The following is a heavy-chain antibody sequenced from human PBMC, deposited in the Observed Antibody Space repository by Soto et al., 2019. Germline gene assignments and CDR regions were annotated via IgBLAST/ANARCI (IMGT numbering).Heavy chain of an antibody. J-gene: IGHJ3*02. D-gene: IGHD6-13*01. CDR2: ISGSGGST. V-gene: IGHV3-23*01. Sequence: QPWWSLRLSCSASVFTFSSYAMSWFRQAPGKGLEWVSAISGSGGSTYYADSVKGRFTISRDNSKNTLYLQMNSLRAEDTAVYYCAKSFGSIAAADAFDIWGQGTMVTVSS. CDR1: VFTFSSYA. CDR3: AKSFGSIAAADAFDI.